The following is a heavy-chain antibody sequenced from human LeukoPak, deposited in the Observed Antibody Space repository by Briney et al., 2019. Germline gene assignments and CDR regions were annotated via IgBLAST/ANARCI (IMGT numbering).Heavy chain of an antibody. D-gene: IGHD3-10*01. Sequence: GGSLRLSCAASGFTFSSFGMSWVRQAPGKGLEWVSAISSTGGTAYYADSVKGRFTISRDNSKNTLYLQMNSLRAEATAVYYCARDVVRGVLEVWGKGTTVTISS. CDR1: GFTFSSFG. V-gene: IGHV3-23*01. CDR2: ISSTGGTA. CDR3: ARDVVRGVLEV. J-gene: IGHJ6*04.